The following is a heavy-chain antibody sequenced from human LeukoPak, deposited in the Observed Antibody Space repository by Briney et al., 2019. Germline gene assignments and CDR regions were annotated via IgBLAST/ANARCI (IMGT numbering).Heavy chain of an antibody. CDR3: ARDGSYSGSLDY. CDR1: GFTFSNYN. D-gene: IGHD1-26*01. J-gene: IGHJ4*02. Sequence: GGSLSLSCAASGFTFSNYNMNWVRQAPGKGLEWVSYISSSSGSIYYADSVKGRFTISRDNAKNSLYLQMNSLRDENTAVYYCARDGSYSGSLDYWGQGTLVTVSS. CDR2: ISSSSGSI. V-gene: IGHV3-48*02.